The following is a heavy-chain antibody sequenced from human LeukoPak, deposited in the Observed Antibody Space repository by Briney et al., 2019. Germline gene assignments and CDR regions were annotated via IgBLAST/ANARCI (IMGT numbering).Heavy chain of an antibody. CDR2: INPNSGGT. J-gene: IGHJ6*03. V-gene: IGHV1-2*02. Sequence: ASVKVSCKASGYTFTGYYMHWGRQAPGQGLEWMGWINPNSGGTNYAQKFQGRITMTTDTSISTAYMDLSRLRSDDTAVYYCARDRCSGGSCYSGVMDVWGKGTTVIVSS. D-gene: IGHD2-15*01. CDR3: ARDRCSGGSCYSGVMDV. CDR1: GYTFTGYY.